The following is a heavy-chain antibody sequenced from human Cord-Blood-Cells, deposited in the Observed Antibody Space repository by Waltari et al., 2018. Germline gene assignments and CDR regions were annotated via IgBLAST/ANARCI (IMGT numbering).Heavy chain of an antibody. V-gene: IGHV3-48*03. CDR2: ISSSGSTI. CDR3: ARVNDYGDYDAFDI. CDR1: GFTFSSYE. Sequence: EVQLVESGGGLVQPGGSLRLSCAASGFTFSSYEMNWVRQAPGKGLEWDSYISSSGSTIYYADSVKGRFTISRDNAKNSLYLQMNSLRAEDTAVYYCARVNDYGDYDAFDIWGQGTMVTVSS. D-gene: IGHD4-17*01. J-gene: IGHJ3*02.